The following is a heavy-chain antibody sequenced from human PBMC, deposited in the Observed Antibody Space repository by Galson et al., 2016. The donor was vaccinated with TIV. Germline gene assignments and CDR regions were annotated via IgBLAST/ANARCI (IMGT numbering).Heavy chain of an antibody. CDR2: IYYSGST. D-gene: IGHD3-22*01. Sequence: TLSLTCDVFGGPISNGDYYWSWIRQPPGKGLEWIGYIYYSGSTKINPSLKSRLTMSVDRSRNQFSLSLYSVTAADTAVYFCARDAGTYYHAFDVWGQGTMVTVSS. CDR3: ARDAGTYYHAFDV. CDR1: GGPISNGDYY. J-gene: IGHJ3*01. V-gene: IGHV4-30-4*01.